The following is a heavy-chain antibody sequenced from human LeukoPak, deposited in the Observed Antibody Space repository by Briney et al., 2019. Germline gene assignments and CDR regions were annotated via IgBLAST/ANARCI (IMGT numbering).Heavy chain of an antibody. J-gene: IGHJ4*02. CDR2: IYTSGST. CDR1: GVSISSNY. V-gene: IGHV4-4*07. Sequence: SETLSLTCTVSGVSISSNYWSWIRQPAGKGLEWIGRIYTSGSTNYNPSLKSRVTISVDTSKNQFSLKLSSVTAADTAVYYCARVPAWIQVYYFDYWGQGTLVPVSS. CDR3: ARVPAWIQVYYFDY. D-gene: IGHD5-18*01.